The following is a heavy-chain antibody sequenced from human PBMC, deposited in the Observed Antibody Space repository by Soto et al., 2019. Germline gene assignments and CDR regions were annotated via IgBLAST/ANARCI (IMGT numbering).Heavy chain of an antibody. CDR2: LIPMFGTT. CDR3: ARAVVLTFTRFYDMDV. D-gene: IGHD3-9*01. CDR1: GGTFSSYS. Sequence: QVQLVQSGAEVKTPGSSVKVSCKASGGTFSSYSINWVRQAPGQGLEWMGRLIPMFGTTDYAQRLQGRVTFTAEESTSTASMEVTNLTSEDTAVYYCARAVVLTFTRFYDMDVWGQATTVTVAS. V-gene: IGHV1-69*18. J-gene: IGHJ6*02.